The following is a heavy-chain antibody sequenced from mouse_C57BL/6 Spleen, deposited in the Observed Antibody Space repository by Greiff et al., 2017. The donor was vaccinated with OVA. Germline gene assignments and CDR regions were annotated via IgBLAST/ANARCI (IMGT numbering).Heavy chain of an antibody. CDR2: IDPSDSYT. J-gene: IGHJ3*01. V-gene: IGHV1-50*01. CDR3: ARGKAY. Sequence: QVQLQQPGAELVKPGASVKLSCKASGYTFTSYWMQWVKQRPGQGLEWIGEIDPSDSYTNYNQKFKGKATLTVDTSSSTAYMQHSSLTSEDSAVYYCARGKAYWGQGTLVTVSA. CDR1: GYTFTSYW.